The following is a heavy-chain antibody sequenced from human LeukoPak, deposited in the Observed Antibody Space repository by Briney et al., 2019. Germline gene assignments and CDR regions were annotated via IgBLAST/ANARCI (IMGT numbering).Heavy chain of an antibody. CDR2: IIPIFGTA. V-gene: IGHV1-69*05. D-gene: IGHD6-6*01. Sequence: SVKVSCKASGGTFSSYAISWVRQAPGQGLEWMGGIIPIFGTANYAQKFQGRVTITTDESTSTAYMELSSLRSEDTAVYYCARGESIAVRLDYWGQGTLVTVSS. CDR3: ARGESIAVRLDY. J-gene: IGHJ4*02. CDR1: GGTFSSYA.